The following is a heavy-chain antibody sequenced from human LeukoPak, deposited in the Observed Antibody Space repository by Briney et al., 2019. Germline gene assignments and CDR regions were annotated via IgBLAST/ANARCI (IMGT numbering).Heavy chain of an antibody. V-gene: IGHV6-1*01. CDR1: GDSVSSNSAA. J-gene: IGHJ6*02. Sequence: SQTLSLTCAISGDSVSSNSAAWNWIRQSPSRGLEWLGRTYYRPKWYNAFAVSVKGRITVNPDTSKNQFSLQLNSVTPEDMAVYYCAREEYYDILNGYCNAGMDVWGQGTTVTVSS. CDR3: AREEYYDILNGYCNAGMDV. CDR2: TYYRPKWYN. D-gene: IGHD3-9*01.